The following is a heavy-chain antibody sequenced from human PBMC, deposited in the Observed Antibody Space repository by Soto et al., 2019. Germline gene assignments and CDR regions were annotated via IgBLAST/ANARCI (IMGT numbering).Heavy chain of an antibody. D-gene: IGHD1-1*01. Sequence: EVQLVESGGGLVQPGRSLRLSCAASGFTFDDYAMHWVRQAPGKGLEWVSGISWNSGSIGYADSVKGRFTISRDNAKNSLYLQMNSLRAEDTALYYCAKGTSFTRYNWNDGVGFIDYWGQGTLVTVSS. CDR2: ISWNSGSI. CDR1: GFTFDDYA. V-gene: IGHV3-9*01. CDR3: AKGTSFTRYNWNDGVGFIDY. J-gene: IGHJ4*02.